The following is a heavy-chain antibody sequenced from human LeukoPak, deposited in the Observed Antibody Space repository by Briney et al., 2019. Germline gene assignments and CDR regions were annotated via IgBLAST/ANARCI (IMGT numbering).Heavy chain of an antibody. CDR3: ARLGGDSGYDYNNWFDP. D-gene: IGHD5-12*01. J-gene: IGHJ5*02. V-gene: IGHV5-51*01. CDR1: GYSFTSYW. CDR2: IYPGDSDT. Sequence: GESLKISCQGSGYSFTSYWIGWVRQMPGKGLEWMGIIYPGDSDTKYIPSFQGQVTISADKSISTTYLQWSSLKASDTAMYYCARLGGDSGYDYNNWFDPWAQGTLVTVSS.